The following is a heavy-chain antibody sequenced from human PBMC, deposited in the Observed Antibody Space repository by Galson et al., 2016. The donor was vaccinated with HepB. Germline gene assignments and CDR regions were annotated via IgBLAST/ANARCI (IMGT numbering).Heavy chain of an antibody. CDR1: GGSISSTNW. CDR3: ARRVAVSGNVDY. Sequence: SETLSLTCVVSGGSISSTNWWTWVRQPPGKGLEWIGEIYHSGTTKYNPSLKSRVTISVDKSKNQVSRKVRSVTAADTAIYYCARRVAVSGNVDYWGQGTLVTVSS. V-gene: IGHV4-4*02. J-gene: IGHJ4*02. D-gene: IGHD6-19*01. CDR2: IYHSGTT.